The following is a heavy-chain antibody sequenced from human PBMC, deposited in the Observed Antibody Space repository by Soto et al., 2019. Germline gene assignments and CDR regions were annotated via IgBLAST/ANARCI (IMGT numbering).Heavy chain of an antibody. J-gene: IGHJ4*02. D-gene: IGHD3-22*01. CDR1: GGTFSSYA. CDR2: IIPIFGTA. Sequence: GASVKVSCKASGGTFSSYAISWVRQATGQGLEWMGGIIPIFGTANYAQKFQGRVTITADESKNTLYLQMNSLRAEDTAVYYCAKAGNYYDSSGYYYKRPFPRAHDYWGQGTLVTVSS. CDR3: AKAGNYYDSSGYYYKRPFPRAHDY. V-gene: IGHV1-69*13.